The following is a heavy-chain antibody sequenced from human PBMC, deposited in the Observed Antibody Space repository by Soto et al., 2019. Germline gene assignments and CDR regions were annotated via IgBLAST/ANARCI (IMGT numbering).Heavy chain of an antibody. CDR3: AGEYYDILTGPAGYYYFDY. CDR1: GGTFSSYT. D-gene: IGHD3-9*01. CDR2: IIPILGIA. Sequence: QVQLVQSGAEVKKPGSSVKVSCKASGGTFSSYTISWVRQAPGQGLEWMGRIIPILGIANYAQKFQGRVTITADKSTSTAYMERSSLRSEDTAVYYCAGEYYDILTGPAGYYYFDYWGQGTLVTVSS. V-gene: IGHV1-69*02. J-gene: IGHJ4*02.